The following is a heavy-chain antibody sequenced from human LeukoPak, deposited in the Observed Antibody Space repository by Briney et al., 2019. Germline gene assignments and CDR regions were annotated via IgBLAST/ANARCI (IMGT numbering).Heavy chain of an antibody. CDR2: ISYDGSNK. V-gene: IGHV3-30*01. CDR1: GFTFSSYA. J-gene: IGHJ4*02. Sequence: GGSLSLSCAASGFTFSSYAMHWVRQAPGKGLEWVAVISYDGSNKYYADSVKGRFTISRDNSKNTLYPQMNSLRAEDTAVYYCARDLWVVVPAAPDYWGQGTLVTVSS. D-gene: IGHD2-2*01. CDR3: ARDLWVVVPAAPDY.